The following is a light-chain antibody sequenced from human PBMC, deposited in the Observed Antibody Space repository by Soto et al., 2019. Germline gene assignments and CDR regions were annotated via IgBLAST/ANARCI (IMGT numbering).Light chain of an antibody. V-gene: IGKV3-20*01. CDR2: GAS. J-gene: IGKJ1*01. Sequence: EIVLTQSPGTLSLSPGERATLSCRASQSVSSSYLAWYQQKPGQAPRHLIYGASSRATGIPDRFSGSGSGTDFTLIISRLEPEDFAVYYCQQFGSSPRGTFGQGTKVEIK. CDR1: QSVSSSY. CDR3: QQFGSSPRGT.